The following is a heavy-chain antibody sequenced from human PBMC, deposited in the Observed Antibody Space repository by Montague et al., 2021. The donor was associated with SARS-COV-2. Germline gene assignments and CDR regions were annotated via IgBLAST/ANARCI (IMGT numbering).Heavy chain of an antibody. CDR2: TGNT. V-gene: IGHV4-4*06. Sequence: TGNTHFYNPSLKSRLTMSVDTSRNQFSLRLSSVTAAHTALYYCARDPHTNSRHAFDIWGQGIVVT. D-gene: IGHD2-2*01. J-gene: IGHJ3*02. CDR3: ARDPHTNSRHAFDI.